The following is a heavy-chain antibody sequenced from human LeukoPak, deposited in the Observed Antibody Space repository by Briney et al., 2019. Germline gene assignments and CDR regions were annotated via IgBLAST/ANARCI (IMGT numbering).Heavy chain of an antibody. Sequence: GGSLRLSCVASGLTFSRYSMNWVRQAPGKGLEWVSSISSGSTYIYYADSLKGRFTIFRDNAKTSLYLQMNSLRAEDTAVYYCVRDQGGSSSHWGQGTLVTVSS. D-gene: IGHD6-6*01. CDR2: ISSGSTYI. CDR1: GLTFSRYS. J-gene: IGHJ4*02. CDR3: VRDQGGSSSH. V-gene: IGHV3-21*01.